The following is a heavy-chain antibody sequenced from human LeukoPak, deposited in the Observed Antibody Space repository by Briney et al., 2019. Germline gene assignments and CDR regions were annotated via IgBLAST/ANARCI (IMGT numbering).Heavy chain of an antibody. Sequence: GGSLRLSCAASGFAFSSYGMHWVRQAPGKGLEWVAVVWFDGSKEYYADSVKGRFTISRDNSKNTLFLQMISLRAEDTAVYYCARDHTPVNRAPIYYFDYWGQGTLVTVSS. CDR2: VWFDGSKE. D-gene: IGHD2-2*02. CDR3: ARDHTPVNRAPIYYFDY. CDR1: GFAFSSYG. J-gene: IGHJ4*02. V-gene: IGHV3-33*01.